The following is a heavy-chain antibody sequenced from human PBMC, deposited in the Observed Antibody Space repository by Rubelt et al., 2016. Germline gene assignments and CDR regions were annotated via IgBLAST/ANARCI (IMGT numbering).Heavy chain of an antibody. CDR3: ADAHGR. CDR2: INPSGGT. V-gene: IGHV4-34*01. Sequence: QVQLQQWGAGLLKPSETLSLTCAIYGGSFRGYYWSWIRQPPGEGLEWIGEINPSGGTSYDPSLKSRVTISGDTSKNQFSLRVRAVTAADTAVYYCADAHGRWGQGSLVTVSS. CDR1: GGSFRGYY. J-gene: IGHJ1*01.